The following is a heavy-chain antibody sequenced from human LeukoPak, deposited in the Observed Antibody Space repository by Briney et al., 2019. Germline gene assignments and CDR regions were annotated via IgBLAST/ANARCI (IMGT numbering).Heavy chain of an antibody. V-gene: IGHV5-51*01. CDR2: IYPGDSDT. J-gene: IGHJ3*02. Sequence: GASLQISCKGSGYGFTSYWIGWVRRLPGKDLQGMGIIYPGDSDTSYSPSFQGQVTISADKSISTAYLQWSSLTASDTAVYYCARQNGYSYGYGAFDIWGQGTMVTVSS. D-gene: IGHD5-18*01. CDR1: GYGFTSYW. CDR3: ARQNGYSYGYGAFDI.